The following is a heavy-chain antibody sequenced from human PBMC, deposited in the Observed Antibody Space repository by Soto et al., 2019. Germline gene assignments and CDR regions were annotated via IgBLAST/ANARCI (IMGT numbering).Heavy chain of an antibody. CDR1: GYTFTSYG. J-gene: IGHJ6*02. Sequence: GASVKVSCKASGYTFTSYGISWVRQAPGQGLEWMGWISAYNGNTNYAQKLQGRVTMTTDTSTSTAYMELRSLRSDDTAVYYCARERIAVAGPISSHYGMDVWGQGTTVTVSS. D-gene: IGHD6-19*01. V-gene: IGHV1-18*01. CDR2: ISAYNGNT. CDR3: ARERIAVAGPISSHYGMDV.